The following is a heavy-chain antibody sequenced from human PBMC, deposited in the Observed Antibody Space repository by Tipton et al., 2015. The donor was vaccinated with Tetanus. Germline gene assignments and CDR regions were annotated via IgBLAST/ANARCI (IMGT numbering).Heavy chain of an antibody. V-gene: IGHV4-39*01. D-gene: IGHD3-3*01. CDR3: ARHVHGSGALLAGERYYYYGMDV. CDR1: GATVSRSNYH. CDR2: ISYSGST. J-gene: IGHJ6*02. Sequence: TLFLTCTVSGATVSRSNYHWGWIRQPPGKGLEWIGSISYSGSTYYNPSLKSRVAISVDTSKNQFSLKLSSVTATDTAIYYCARHVHGSGALLAGERYYYYGMDVWGQGTPVTVSS.